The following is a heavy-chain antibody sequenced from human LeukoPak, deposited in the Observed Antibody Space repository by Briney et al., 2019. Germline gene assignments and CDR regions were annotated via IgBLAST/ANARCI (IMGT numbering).Heavy chain of an antibody. CDR1: GFTFDDYA. J-gene: IGHJ4*02. V-gene: IGHV3-9*01. D-gene: IGHD4-17*01. CDR3: TTDDLGDYVYFDY. CDR2: ISWNSGSI. Sequence: GGSLRLSCAASGFTFDDYAMHWVRQAPGKGLEWVSGISWNSGSIGYADSVKGRFTISRDNAKNSLYLQMNSLKTEDTAVYYCTTDDLGDYVYFDYWGQGTLVTVSS.